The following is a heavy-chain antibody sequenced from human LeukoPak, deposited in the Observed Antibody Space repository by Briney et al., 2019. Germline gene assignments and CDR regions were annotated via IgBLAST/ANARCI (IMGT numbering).Heavy chain of an antibody. CDR2: VSWGSDSI. CDR3: AKDKEHWLVPTGYAFDV. D-gene: IGHD6-19*01. V-gene: IGHV3-9*01. Sequence: GRSLRLSCVASGFIFDDFAMYWVRQAPGKGLEWVSGVSWGSDSIEYADSVRGRFTISRDNANNSLYLQMSSLKPEDTAFYYCAKDKEHWLVPTGYAFDVWGQGTLVTVSS. CDR1: GFIFDDFA. J-gene: IGHJ3*01.